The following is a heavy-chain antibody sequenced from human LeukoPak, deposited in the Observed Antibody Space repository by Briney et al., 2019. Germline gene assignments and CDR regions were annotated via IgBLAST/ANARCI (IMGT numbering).Heavy chain of an antibody. CDR2: IYYSGST. J-gene: IGHJ4*02. V-gene: IGHV4-31*03. D-gene: IGHD3-22*01. CDR1: GGSIRSGAYY. CDR3: ARDLSGDSSEPLGYFDY. Sequence: SETLSLTCTVSGGSIRSGAYYWSWLRQHPGKGLEGIGYIYYSGSTYYNPSLESRVTISVDTSKNQFSLRLSSVTAADTAVYYCARDLSGDSSEPLGYFDYWGQGTLVTVSS.